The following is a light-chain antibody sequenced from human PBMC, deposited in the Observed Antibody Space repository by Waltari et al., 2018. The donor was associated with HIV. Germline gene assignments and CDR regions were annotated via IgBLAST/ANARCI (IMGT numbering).Light chain of an antibody. CDR3: VVWDARLNGLV. J-gene: IGLJ2*01. CDR1: SSNIGSDS. CDR2: SND. V-gene: IGLV1-44*01. Sequence: QSVLTQPPSASGTPGQRVTISCSGSSSNIGSDSVNWYQQFPGTAPKVRTYSNDQRPPGVPDRFSGSKSGTSASLAINGLQSEDEADYYCVVWDARLNGLVFGGGTKLTVL.